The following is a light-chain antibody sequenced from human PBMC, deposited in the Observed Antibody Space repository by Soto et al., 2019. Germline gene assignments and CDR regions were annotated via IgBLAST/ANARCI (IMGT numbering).Light chain of an antibody. CDR2: AVS. Sequence: QSALTQPPSASGSPGQSVTISCTGTSSDVGGYNFVSWYQQHPGKAPQLMIYAVSERPSGVSDGFSGYKSGNTASLTVSGLQGEGEADYYCSSYAASNIVVFGGGTKLTVL. J-gene: IGLJ2*01. V-gene: IGLV2-8*01. CDR1: SSDVGGYNF. CDR3: SSYAASNIVV.